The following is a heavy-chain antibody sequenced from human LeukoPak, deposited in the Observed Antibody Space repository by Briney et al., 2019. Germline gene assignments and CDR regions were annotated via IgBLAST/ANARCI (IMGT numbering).Heavy chain of an antibody. Sequence: SETLSLTCTVSGGSISSGGYYWSWIRQHPGKGLEWIGYIYYSGSTYYNPSLKSRVTISVDTSKNQFSLKLASVTAADTAIYFCARVGSTPAKFDHWGQGTLVTVSS. CDR1: GGSISSGGYY. D-gene: IGHD2-2*01. J-gene: IGHJ4*02. CDR2: IYYSGST. V-gene: IGHV4-31*03. CDR3: ARVGSTPAKFDH.